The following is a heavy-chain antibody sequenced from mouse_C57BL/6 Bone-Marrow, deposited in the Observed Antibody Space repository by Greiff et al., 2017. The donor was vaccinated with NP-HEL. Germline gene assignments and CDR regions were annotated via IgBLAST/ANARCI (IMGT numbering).Heavy chain of an antibody. CDR3: ARHRDWYFDV. V-gene: IGHV1-63*01. J-gene: IGHJ1*03. CDR1: GYTFTNYW. Sequence: VQLQQSGAELVRPGTSVKMSCKASGYTFTNYWIGWAKQRPGHGLEWIGDIYPGGGYTNYNEKFKGKATLTADKSYSTAYMQFSSLTSEDSAIYYCARHRDWYFDVWGTGTTVTVSS. CDR2: IYPGGGYT.